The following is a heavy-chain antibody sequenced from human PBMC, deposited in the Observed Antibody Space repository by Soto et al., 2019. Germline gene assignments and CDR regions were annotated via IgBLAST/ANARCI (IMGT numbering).Heavy chain of an antibody. Sequence: EVRLLESGGGLVQPGGSLRLSCAASGFTFSSYAMGWVRQAPGKGPEWVSGIDGSGGDTSFADSVKGRFTISRDNSENTLYLHMNSLRAEDTARYFCAKEIVAAAYVETAPFDFWGQGTLVTVSS. V-gene: IGHV3-23*01. CDR2: IDGSGGDT. CDR1: GFTFSSYA. J-gene: IGHJ4*02. D-gene: IGHD2-15*01. CDR3: AKEIVAAAYVETAPFDF.